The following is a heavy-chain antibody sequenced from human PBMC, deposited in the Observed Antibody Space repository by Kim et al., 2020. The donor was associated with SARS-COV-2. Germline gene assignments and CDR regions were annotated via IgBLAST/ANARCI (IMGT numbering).Heavy chain of an antibody. CDR1: GYMFNNYW. D-gene: IGHD1-1*01. V-gene: IGHV5-51*01. CDR2: FNSGDFDT. Sequence: GESLKISCKASGYMFNNYWIGWVRQMPGEGLEWMGIFNSGDFDTIYSPSFQGQVTISVDASVTTAYLQWGSLKASDTAMYYCARQSVSLLGGVEFAFDIWGHGTMVTVSP. J-gene: IGHJ3*02. CDR3: ARQSVSLLGGVEFAFDI.